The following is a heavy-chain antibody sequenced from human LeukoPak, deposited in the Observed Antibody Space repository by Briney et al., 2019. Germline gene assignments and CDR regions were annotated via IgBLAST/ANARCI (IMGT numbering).Heavy chain of an antibody. CDR3: ARQGYDFWSATMRGWFDP. Sequence: SETLSLTCAVYGGSFSGYYWGWIRQPPGKGLEWIGYIYYSGSNNYNPSLKSRVTISVNTSKNQLSLKLSSVTAADTAVYYCARQGYDFWSATMRGWFDPWGQGTLVTVSS. CDR2: IYYSGSN. CDR1: GGSFSGYY. J-gene: IGHJ5*02. V-gene: IGHV4-59*08. D-gene: IGHD3-3*01.